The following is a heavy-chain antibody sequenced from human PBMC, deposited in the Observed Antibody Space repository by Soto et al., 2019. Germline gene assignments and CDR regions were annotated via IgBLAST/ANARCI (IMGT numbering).Heavy chain of an antibody. CDR2: ITSSSSYI. CDR1: GFTFSLYS. V-gene: IGHV3-21*01. J-gene: IGHJ4*02. CDR3: VRARSTDSRPDY. D-gene: IGHD3-22*01. Sequence: PGGSLRLSCAASGFTFSLYSMIWVRQAPGKGLEWDASITSSSSYIYYEDSLKGRFTISRDNAKNSLFLQLDSLRAEDTAVYFCVRARSTDSRPDYWGQGTLVTVSS.